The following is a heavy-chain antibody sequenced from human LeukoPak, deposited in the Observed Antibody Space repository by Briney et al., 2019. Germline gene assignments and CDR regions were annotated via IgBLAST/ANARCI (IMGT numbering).Heavy chain of an antibody. CDR3: ARDQSSIAAAGHYYYYGMDV. J-gene: IGHJ6*02. V-gene: IGHV3-23*01. CDR2: ISGSGGST. CDR1: GFTFSSYA. D-gene: IGHD6-13*01. Sequence: PGGSLRLSCAASGFTFSSYAMSWVRQAPGKGLEWVSAISGSGGSTYYADSVKGRFTISRDNSKNTLYLQMNSLRAEDTAVYYCARDQSSIAAAGHYYYYGMDVWGQGTTVTVSS.